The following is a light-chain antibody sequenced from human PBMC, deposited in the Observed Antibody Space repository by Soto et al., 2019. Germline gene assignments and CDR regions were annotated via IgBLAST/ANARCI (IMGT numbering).Light chain of an antibody. Sequence: QSVLTQPASVSGSPGQSITISCTGTSSDVGGYNYVSWYQQHPGKAPKLMIYDVSNRPSGVSNRFSGSKSGNTASLTISGLQAEDVADYYCSSYTSSSTLGYVFGTGTKVTV. V-gene: IGLV2-14*01. CDR2: DVS. CDR1: SSDVGGYNY. J-gene: IGLJ1*01. CDR3: SSYTSSSTLGYV.